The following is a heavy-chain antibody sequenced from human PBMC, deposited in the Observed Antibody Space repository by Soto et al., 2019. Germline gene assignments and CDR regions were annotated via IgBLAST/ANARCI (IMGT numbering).Heavy chain of an antibody. J-gene: IGHJ3*02. V-gene: IGHV3-23*01. CDR3: ARRPDAFDI. D-gene: IGHD1-1*01. CDR2: ISGDGLST. CDR1: GSTFTDFT. Sequence: GGSLRLSCLVSGSTFTDFTMTWVRQAPGKGLEWVSAISGDGLSTYYAGSVKGRFTISRDNSKTTLYLQMNSLRAEDTAVYYCARRPDAFDIWGRGTMLT.